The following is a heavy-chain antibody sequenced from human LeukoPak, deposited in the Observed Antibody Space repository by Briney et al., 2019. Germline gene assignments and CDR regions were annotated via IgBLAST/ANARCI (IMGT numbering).Heavy chain of an antibody. V-gene: IGHV3-11*01. Sequence: GGSLRLSCAASGFTFSDYYMSWIRQAPGKGLEWVSYISSSGSTIYYADSVKGRFTISRDNAKNSLYLQMNSLRAEDTAVYYCARDCSSTSCYLDYWGQGTLVTVSS. D-gene: IGHD2-2*01. CDR2: ISSSGSTI. CDR1: GFTFSDYY. J-gene: IGHJ4*02. CDR3: ARDCSSTSCYLDY.